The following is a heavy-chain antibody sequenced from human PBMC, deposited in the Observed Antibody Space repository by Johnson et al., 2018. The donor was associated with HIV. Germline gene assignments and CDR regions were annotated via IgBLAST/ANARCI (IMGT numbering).Heavy chain of an antibody. D-gene: IGHD2-2*01. V-gene: IGHV3-23*04. CDR3: ARDTDIVVVPARGDAFDI. Sequence: EVQLVESGGGLVQPGGSLRLSCAASGFTFSSYAMHWVRQAPGKGLEWVSAISGSGGSTYYADSVKGRFTISRDNSKNTLYLQMNSLRAEDTAVYYCARDTDIVVVPARGDAFDIWGQGTMVTVSS. J-gene: IGHJ3*02. CDR2: ISGSGGST. CDR1: GFTFSSYA.